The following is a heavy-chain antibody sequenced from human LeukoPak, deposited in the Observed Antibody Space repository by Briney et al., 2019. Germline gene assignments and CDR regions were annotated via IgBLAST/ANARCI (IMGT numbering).Heavy chain of an antibody. J-gene: IGHJ4*02. V-gene: IGHV3-23*01. CDR3: AKYIVGNSDSY. CDR2: IAGSGATT. D-gene: IGHD1-26*01. Sequence: GGSLRLSCVPSGFTFSSYAMSWVRQAPGKGLEWVSTIAGSGATTYYADSVKGRFTISRDNSKNTLYLQMNSLRAEDTAVYYCAKYIVGNSDSYWGQGTLVTVSS. CDR1: GFTFSSYA.